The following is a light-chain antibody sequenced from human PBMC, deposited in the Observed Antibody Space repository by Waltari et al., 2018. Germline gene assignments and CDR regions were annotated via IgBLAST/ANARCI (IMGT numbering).Light chain of an antibody. V-gene: IGKV1-12*01. J-gene: IGKJ1*01. CDR2: AAS. CDR3: QQANSFPWT. CDR1: QGISSW. Sequence: DIQMTQSPSSVPAPVGDRVTITCRASQGISSWLVWYQRKPGKAPNLLIYAASSLQSGVPSRFSGRGSWTDFTLTISSLQPEDFATYYCQQANSFPWTFGQGTKVEIK.